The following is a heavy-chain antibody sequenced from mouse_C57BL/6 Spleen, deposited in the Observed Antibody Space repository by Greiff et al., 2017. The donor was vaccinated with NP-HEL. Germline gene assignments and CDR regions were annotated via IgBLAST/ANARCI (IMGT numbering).Heavy chain of an antibody. CDR3: ARGVVAPYALDY. J-gene: IGHJ4*01. Sequence: VQLQQSGPELVKPGASVKISCKASGYTFTDYYMNWVKQSHGKSLEWIGDINPNNGGTSYNQKFKGKATLTVDKSSSTAYMELRSLTSEDSAVYYCARGVVAPYALDYWGQGTSVTVSS. CDR1: GYTFTDYY. D-gene: IGHD1-1*01. V-gene: IGHV1-26*01. CDR2: INPNNGGT.